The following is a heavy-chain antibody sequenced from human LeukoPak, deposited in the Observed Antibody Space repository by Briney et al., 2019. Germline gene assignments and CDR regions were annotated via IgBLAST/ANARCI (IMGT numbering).Heavy chain of an antibody. J-gene: IGHJ4*02. CDR2: IYYSGST. V-gene: IGHV4-39*07. CDR3: ARGLWFGDENPPYFDY. D-gene: IGHD3-10*01. Sequence: SETLSLTCTVSGGSISSSSYYWGWIRQPPGKGLEWIGSIYYSGSTYYNPSLKSRVTVSVDTSKNQFSLKLSSVTAADTAVYYCARGLWFGDENPPYFDYLGQGILVTVSS. CDR1: GGSISSSSYY.